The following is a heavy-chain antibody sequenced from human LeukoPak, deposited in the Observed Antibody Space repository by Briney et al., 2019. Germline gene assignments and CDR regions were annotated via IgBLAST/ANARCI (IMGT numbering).Heavy chain of an antibody. CDR1: GFTFSSYG. CDR3: AREYYDSSGYYYFDY. CDR2: IRYDGSNK. J-gene: IGHJ4*02. D-gene: IGHD3-22*01. V-gene: IGHV3-30*02. Sequence: GGSLRLSCAASGFTFSSYGMYWVRQAPGKGLEWVAFIRYDGSNKYYADSVKGRFTISRDNSKNTLDLQMNSLRAEDTAVYYCAREYYDSSGYYYFDYWGQGTLVSVSS.